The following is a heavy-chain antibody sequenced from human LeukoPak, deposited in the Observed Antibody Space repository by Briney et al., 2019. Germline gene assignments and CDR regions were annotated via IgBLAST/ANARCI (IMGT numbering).Heavy chain of an antibody. CDR1: GGSLSSGDYY. CDR3: ARELTSGAAVDY. V-gene: IGHV4-30-4*01. D-gene: IGHD6-25*01. CDR2: IHYSGST. J-gene: IGHJ4*02. Sequence: PSQTLSLTCTVSGGSLSSGDYYWSWIRQPPGKGPEWIGYIHYSGSTYYKPSLKSRLTISVDTSKNQFALNLSSVTAADTAVYYCARELTSGAAVDYWGQGTLVTVSS.